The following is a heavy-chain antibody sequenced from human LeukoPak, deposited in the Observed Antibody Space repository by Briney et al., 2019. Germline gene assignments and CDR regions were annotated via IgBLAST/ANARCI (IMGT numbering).Heavy chain of an antibody. V-gene: IGHV3-48*04. CDR1: GFTFSSYS. J-gene: IGHJ6*03. CDR3: AREDGDPVYYYYMDV. D-gene: IGHD3-10*01. CDR2: ISSSSSTI. Sequence: GGSLRLSCAASGFTFSSYSMNWVRQAPGKGLEWVSYISSSSSTIYYADFVKGRFTISRDSAKNSLYLQMNSLRAEDTAVYYCAREDGDPVYYYYMDVWGKGTTVTVSS.